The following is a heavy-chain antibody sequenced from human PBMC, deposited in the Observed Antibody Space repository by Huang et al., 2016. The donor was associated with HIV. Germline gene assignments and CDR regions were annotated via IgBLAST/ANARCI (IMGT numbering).Heavy chain of an antibody. V-gene: IGHV3-7*01. CDR3: TRGFRAKPGDY. Sequence: EVDLVQSGGGLVQPGRSLRLSCVGSGFTFRSYWMNWVRQPPGRGLEWVATINQDGSGRFYVDSVRGRFAISRDNANDSLSLQLNSLKGEESAIYFCTRGFRAKPGDYWGQGSLVTVSS. CDR2: INQDGSGR. J-gene: IGHJ4*02. CDR1: GFTFRSYW.